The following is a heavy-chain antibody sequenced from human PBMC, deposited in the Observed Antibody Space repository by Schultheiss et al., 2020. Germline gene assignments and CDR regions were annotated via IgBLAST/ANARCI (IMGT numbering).Heavy chain of an antibody. CDR2: MNPNSGNT. Sequence: ASVKVSCKASGYTFTSYDINWVRQATGQGLEWMGWMNPNSGNTGYAQKFQGRVTMTRNTSISTAYMELSSLRSEDTAVYYCARELGYGTYYGDYAYFDYWGQGTLVTVYS. CDR1: GYTFTSYD. J-gene: IGHJ4*02. CDR3: ARELGYGTYYGDYAYFDY. D-gene: IGHD4-17*01. V-gene: IGHV1-8*01.